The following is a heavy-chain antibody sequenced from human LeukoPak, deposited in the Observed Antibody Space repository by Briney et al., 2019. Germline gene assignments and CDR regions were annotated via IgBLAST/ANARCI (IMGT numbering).Heavy chain of an antibody. V-gene: IGHV3-21*01. CDR3: ARYYDFWSGYYGHDAFDI. Sequence: GGSLRLSCAASGFTFSSYSMNWVRQAPGKGLEWVSSISSSSSYIYYADSVKGRFTISRDNAKNSLYPQMNSLRAEDTAVYYCARYYDFWSGYYGHDAFDIWGQGTMVTVSS. D-gene: IGHD3-3*01. J-gene: IGHJ3*02. CDR1: GFTFSSYS. CDR2: ISSSSSYI.